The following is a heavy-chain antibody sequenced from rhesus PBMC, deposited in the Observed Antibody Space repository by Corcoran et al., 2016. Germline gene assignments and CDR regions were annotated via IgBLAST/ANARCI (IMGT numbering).Heavy chain of an antibody. CDR2: IKGNSGNT. D-gene: IGHD2-33*01. CDR1: GASISSYW. J-gene: IGHJ6*01. V-gene: IGHV4-80*01. Sequence: QVQLQESGPGLVKPSETLSLTCAVSGASISSYWWSWIRQPPGKGRGWIGEIKGNSGNTPYTPPLKSRVTISKDASKNQFSLKLSSVTAADTAVYYCARDPDCSGSGCSFLRYGLDSWGQGVVVTVSS. CDR3: ARDPDCSGSGCSFLRYGLDS.